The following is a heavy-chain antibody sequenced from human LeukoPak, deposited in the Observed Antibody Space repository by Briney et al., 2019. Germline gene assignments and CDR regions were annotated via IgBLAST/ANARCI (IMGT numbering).Heavy chain of an antibody. J-gene: IGHJ4*02. CDR1: GFTFSNAW. D-gene: IGHD2-8*01. Sequence: GGSLRLSCAASGFTFSNAWMNWVRQAPGKGLEWVSSISGRDSNTYFADSVKGRFTISRDNPKSTVYLQMNSLRAEDTTIYYCGKALANSNGVGDYWGQGTQVTVSS. CDR3: GKALANSNGVGDY. CDR2: ISGRDSNT. V-gene: IGHV3-23*01.